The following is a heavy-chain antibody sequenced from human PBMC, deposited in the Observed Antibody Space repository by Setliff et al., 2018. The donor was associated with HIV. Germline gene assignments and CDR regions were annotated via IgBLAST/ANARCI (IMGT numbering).Heavy chain of an antibody. Sequence: SQTLSLTCTVSGGSASNSRYYWAWIRQPPGKGLEYIGSIHYNERTYYNPSLRSRVAISIDTSKNQFSLNLTSVTAADTAVYYCASRVYYYDSNNFLREEGFDPWGQGTLVTVSS. CDR1: GGSASNSRYY. J-gene: IGHJ5*02. V-gene: IGHV4-39*01. D-gene: IGHD3-22*01. CDR3: ASRVYYYDSNNFLREEGFDP. CDR2: IHYNERT.